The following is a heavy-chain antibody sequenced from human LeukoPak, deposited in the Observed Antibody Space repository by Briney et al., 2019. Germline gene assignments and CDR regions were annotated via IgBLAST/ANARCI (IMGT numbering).Heavy chain of an antibody. J-gene: IGHJ4*02. CDR1: GGSISSYY. D-gene: IGHD3-9*01. V-gene: IGHV4-59*01. CDR3: ARASRYFDWLFDY. CDR2: IYYSGST. Sequence: SETLSLTCTVSGGSISSYYWSWIRQPPGKGLEWIGYIYYSGSTNYNPSLKSRVTISVDTSKNQFSLKLSSVTAADTAVYYCARASRYFDWLFDYWGQGTLVTVSS.